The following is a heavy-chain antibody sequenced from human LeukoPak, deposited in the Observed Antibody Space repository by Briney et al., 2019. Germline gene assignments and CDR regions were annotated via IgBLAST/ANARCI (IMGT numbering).Heavy chain of an antibody. J-gene: IGHJ4*02. CDR2: INAGNGNT. Sequence: EASVKVSCKASGHTFTSYAMHWVRQAPGQRLEWMGWINAGNGNTKYSQKFQGRVTITRDTSASTAYMELSSLRSEDTAVYYCARDAPFVGGFDYWGQGTLVTVSS. D-gene: IGHD2-15*01. V-gene: IGHV1-3*01. CDR3: ARDAPFVGGFDY. CDR1: GHTFTSYA.